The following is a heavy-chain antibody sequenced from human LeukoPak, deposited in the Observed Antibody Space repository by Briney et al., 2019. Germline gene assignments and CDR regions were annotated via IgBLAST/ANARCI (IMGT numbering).Heavy chain of an antibody. D-gene: IGHD4-17*01. J-gene: IGHJ4*02. CDR3: AKMATVTTRNYFDY. CDR1: GFTFSDYY. CDR2: ISSSSSYT. Sequence: KPGGSLRLSCAASGFTFSDYYMSWIRQAPGKGLEWVSYISSSSSYTNYADSVKGRFTISRDNAKNSQYLQMNSLRAEDTAVYYCAKMATVTTRNYFDYWGQGTLVTVSS. V-gene: IGHV3-11*06.